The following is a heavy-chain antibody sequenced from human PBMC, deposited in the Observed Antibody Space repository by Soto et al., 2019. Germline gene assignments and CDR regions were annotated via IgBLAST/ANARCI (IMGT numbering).Heavy chain of an antibody. D-gene: IGHD6-13*01. CDR2: IIPIFGTA. J-gene: IGHJ6*02. Sequence: QVQLVQSGAEVKKPGSSVKVSCKASGGTFSSYAISWVRQAPGQGLEWMGGIIPIFGTANYAQKFQGRVTINADESTSTAYMELSSLRSEYTAVYYCAGEASQAAAYSRSDFYYYYGMDVWGQGTTVTVSS. CDR1: GGTFSSYA. V-gene: IGHV1-69*01. CDR3: AGEASQAAAYSRSDFYYYYGMDV.